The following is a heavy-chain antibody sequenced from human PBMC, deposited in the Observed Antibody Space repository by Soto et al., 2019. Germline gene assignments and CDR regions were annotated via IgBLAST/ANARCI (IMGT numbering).Heavy chain of an antibody. D-gene: IGHD6-13*01. J-gene: IGHJ5*02. Sequence: GGSLRLSCAASGFTFSTYSMNWVRQAPGKGLEWISYITSSSTTIFYADSVKGRFTISRDNAKNSLYLQMNSLRDEDTSVYYCARDNGIAGSFDPWGQGTLVTVS. V-gene: IGHV3-48*02. CDR1: GFTFSTYS. CDR3: ARDNGIAGSFDP. CDR2: ITSSSTTI.